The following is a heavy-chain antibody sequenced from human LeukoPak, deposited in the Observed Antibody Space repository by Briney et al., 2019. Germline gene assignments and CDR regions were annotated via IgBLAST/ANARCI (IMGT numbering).Heavy chain of an antibody. J-gene: IGHJ4*02. D-gene: IGHD2-15*01. CDR1: GGSISSGGYY. CDR2: IYYSGST. CDR3: ARRTRVVVAATIDY. V-gene: IGHV4-31*03. Sequence: SQTLSLTCTVSGGSISSGGYYWSWIRQHPGKGLEWIGYIYYSGSTYYNPSLKSRVTISVDTSKNQFSLKLSSVTAADTAVYYCARRTRVVVAATIDYWGQGTLVTVSS.